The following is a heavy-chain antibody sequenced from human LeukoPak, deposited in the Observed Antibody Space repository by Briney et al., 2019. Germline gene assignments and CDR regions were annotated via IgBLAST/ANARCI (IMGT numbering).Heavy chain of an antibody. V-gene: IGHV1-2*02. CDR2: INPNSSGT. CDR3: ARDSYGSGSYSMYYYYYMDV. J-gene: IGHJ6*03. CDR1: GYTFTVYY. D-gene: IGHD3-10*01. Sequence: ASVKVSCKASGYTFTVYYMNWVRQAPGQGLEWMGWINPNSSGTNYAQKFQGRVTMTRDTSISTAYMELSRLRSDDTAVYYCARDSYGSGSYSMYYYYYMDVWGKGTTVTISS.